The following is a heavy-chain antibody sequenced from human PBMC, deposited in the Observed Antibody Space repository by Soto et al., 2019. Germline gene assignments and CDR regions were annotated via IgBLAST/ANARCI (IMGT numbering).Heavy chain of an antibody. V-gene: IGHV1-8*01. D-gene: IGHD2-15*01. CDR3: AYTCSGCSCYLGEV. J-gene: IGHJ6*02. CDR2: MNPNSGNT. Sequence: QVQLVQSGAEVKKPGASVKVSCKASGYTFTSYDINWVRQATGQGLEWMGWMNPNSGNTGYAQKFQGRVTMTRNTSISTAYMELSSLRSDDTAVYYCAYTCSGCSCYLGEVWGQGTTVTVSS. CDR1: GYTFTSYD.